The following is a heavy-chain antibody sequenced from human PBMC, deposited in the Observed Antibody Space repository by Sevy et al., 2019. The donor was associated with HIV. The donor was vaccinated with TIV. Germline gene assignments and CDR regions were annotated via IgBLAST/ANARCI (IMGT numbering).Heavy chain of an antibody. J-gene: IGHJ4*02. CDR1: GYTFTGYY. Sequence: ASLKVSCKASGYTFTGYYMHWVRQAPGQGLEWMGWINPNSGGTNYAQKFQGRVTMTRDTSISTAYMELSRLRSDDTAVYYCARAIYCSGGSCYVNPIDYWGQGTLVTVSS. D-gene: IGHD2-15*01. CDR3: ARAIYCSGGSCYVNPIDY. V-gene: IGHV1-2*02. CDR2: INPNSGGT.